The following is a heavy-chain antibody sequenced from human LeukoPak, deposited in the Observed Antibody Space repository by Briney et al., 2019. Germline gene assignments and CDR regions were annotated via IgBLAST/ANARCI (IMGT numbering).Heavy chain of an antibody. V-gene: IGHV4-61*08. CDR2: IYYSGNT. CDR3: ARDQVARDIVVVLAATGTIDY. CDR1: GGSITSNTGAGSG. J-gene: IGHJ4*02. D-gene: IGHD2-15*01. Sequence: SETLSLTCTVSGGSITSNTGAGSGWSWIRQTPGKGLEWIGYIYYSGNTKYNPSLESRVTISVDTSKNQFSLRLTSVTAADTAVYYCARDQVARDIVVVLAATGTIDYWGQGTLVTVSS.